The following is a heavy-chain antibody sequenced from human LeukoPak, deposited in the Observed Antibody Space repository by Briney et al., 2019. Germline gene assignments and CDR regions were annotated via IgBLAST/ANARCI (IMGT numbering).Heavy chain of an antibody. CDR1: GGSISSYY. CDR2: IYYSGST. V-gene: IGHV4-59*04. CDR3: ARQDVDKNNC. Sequence: SETLSLTCTVSGGSISSYYWSWIRQPPGKGLEWIGYIYYSGSTYYNPSLKSRVTISVDTSKNQFSLKLSSVTAADTAVYYCARQDVDKNNCWGQGTLVTVSS. J-gene: IGHJ4*02. D-gene: IGHD5-12*01.